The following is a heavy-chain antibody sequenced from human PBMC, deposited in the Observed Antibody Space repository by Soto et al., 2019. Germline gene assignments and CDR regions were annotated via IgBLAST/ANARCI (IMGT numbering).Heavy chain of an antibody. CDR2: IIPIFGTA. Sequence: QVQLVQSGAEVKKPGSSVKVSCKASGGTFSSYAISWVRQAPGQGLEWMGGIIPIFGTANYAQKFQGRVTITADESTSPAYVELSRVRCEDTAVYYCARGCSYGDYVGYYYYGMDVWGQGTTVTVSS. D-gene: IGHD4-17*01. CDR3: ARGCSYGDYVGYYYYGMDV. CDR1: GGTFSSYA. V-gene: IGHV1-69*01. J-gene: IGHJ6*02.